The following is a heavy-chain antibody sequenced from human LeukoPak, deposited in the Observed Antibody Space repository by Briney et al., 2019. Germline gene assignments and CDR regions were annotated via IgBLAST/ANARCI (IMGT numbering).Heavy chain of an antibody. D-gene: IGHD2-15*01. V-gene: IGHV5-10-1*01. CDR1: GYSFTSYR. J-gene: IGHJ4*02. CDR3: ALGGSYCSGGTCYPPEAY. Sequence: KAGESLKISCKGSGYSFTSYRISWVSQMPGKGLEWMGTIDPSDSYTNYSPSFQGHVTISADKSISTAYLQWSSLKASDTAMYYCALGGSYCSGGTCYPPEAYWGQGTLVTVSS. CDR2: IDPSDSYT.